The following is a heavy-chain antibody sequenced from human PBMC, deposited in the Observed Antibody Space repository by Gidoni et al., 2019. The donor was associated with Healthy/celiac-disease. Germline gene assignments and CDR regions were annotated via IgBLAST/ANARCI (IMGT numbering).Heavy chain of an antibody. CDR3: ARERRQWLVVAAGGDAFDI. J-gene: IGHJ3*02. CDR2: IYYSGST. V-gene: IGHV4-31*03. Sequence: QVQLQESGPGLVKPSQTLSLTCTVSGGSISSGGYYWSWIRQHPGKGLEWIGYIYYSGSTYYNPSLKSRVTISVDTSKNQFSLKLSSVTAADTAVYYCARERRQWLVVAAGGDAFDIWGQGTMVTVSS. CDR1: GGSISSGGYY. D-gene: IGHD6-19*01.